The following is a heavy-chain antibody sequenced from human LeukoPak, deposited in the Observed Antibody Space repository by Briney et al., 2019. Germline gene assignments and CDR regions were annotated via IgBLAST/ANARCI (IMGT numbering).Heavy chain of an antibody. CDR3: ARENPITMVRGVIITGAFDI. V-gene: IGHV1-69*06. CDR1: GGTFSSYA. Sequence: GASVKVSCKASGGTFSSYAISCVRQAPGQGLEWMGGIIPIFGTANYAQKFQGRVTITADKSTSTAYMELSSLRSEDTAVYYCARENPITMVRGVIITGAFDIWGQGTMVTVSS. CDR2: IIPIFGTA. J-gene: IGHJ3*02. D-gene: IGHD3-10*01.